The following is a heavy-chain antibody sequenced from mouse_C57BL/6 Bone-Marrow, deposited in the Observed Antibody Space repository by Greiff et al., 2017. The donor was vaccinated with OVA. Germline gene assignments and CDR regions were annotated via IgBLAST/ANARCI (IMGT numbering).Heavy chain of an antibody. D-gene: IGHD1-1*01. Sequence: VQLQQSGAELVKPGASVKLSCKASGYTFTEYTIHWVKQRSGQGLEWIGWFYPGSGSLKYNEKFKDKATLTADKSSSTVSMELSRLTSEDSAVYVCARHGDYDYGSSYFPFDYWGQGTTLTVSS. V-gene: IGHV1-62-2*01. CDR2: FYPGSGSL. J-gene: IGHJ2*01. CDR3: ARHGDYDYGSSYFPFDY. CDR1: GYTFTEYT.